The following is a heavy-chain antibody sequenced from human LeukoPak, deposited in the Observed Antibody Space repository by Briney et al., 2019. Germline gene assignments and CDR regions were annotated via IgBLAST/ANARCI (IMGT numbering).Heavy chain of an antibody. V-gene: IGHV3-53*01. CDR1: GFTVSSNY. CDR2: IYSGGST. D-gene: IGHD5-18*01. Sequence: PGGSLRLSCAASGFTVSSNYMSWVRHAPGKGLEWVSVIYSGGSTYYADSVKGRFTISRDNSKNTLYLQMNRLRAEDTAVYYCARVGTAMVLDYWGQGTLVTVSS. J-gene: IGHJ4*02. CDR3: ARVGTAMVLDY.